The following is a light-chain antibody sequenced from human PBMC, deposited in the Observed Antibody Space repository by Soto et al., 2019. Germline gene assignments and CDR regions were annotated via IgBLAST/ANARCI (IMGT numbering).Light chain of an antibody. J-gene: IGKJ5*01. V-gene: IGKV3-20*01. Sequence: EIVLTQSPSTLSLSPGERCTLSCRASQSVSSGYLAWYQQKPGQSPRLLIYGASTRATGIPDSFSGSGSGTDFTLTISRLETEDFAVYDGQQYSSSHSITFGQGTRLEIK. CDR2: GAS. CDR1: QSVSSGY. CDR3: QQYSSSHSIT.